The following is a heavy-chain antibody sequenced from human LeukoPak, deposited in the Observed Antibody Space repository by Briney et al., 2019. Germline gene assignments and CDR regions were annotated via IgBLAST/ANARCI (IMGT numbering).Heavy chain of an antibody. J-gene: IGHJ4*02. Sequence: ASVKVSCKASGYTFPGYYMHWVRQAPGQGLEWMGWINPKNGGTNYAQKFQGRVTMTRDTSISTAYMELSSLRSDDTAVYYCARGYCSGGSCYSIDYWGQGTLVTVSS. D-gene: IGHD2-15*01. CDR3: ARGYCSGGSCYSIDY. V-gene: IGHV1-2*02. CDR2: INPKNGGT. CDR1: GYTFPGYY.